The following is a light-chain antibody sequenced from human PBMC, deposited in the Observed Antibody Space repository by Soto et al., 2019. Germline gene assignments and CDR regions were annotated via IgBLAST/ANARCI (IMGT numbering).Light chain of an antibody. CDR3: QQYGRSPDLFT. CDR1: QSVSSSF. J-gene: IGKJ3*01. CDR2: GAS. V-gene: IGKV3-20*01. Sequence: ENVLTQSPGTLSLSPGDRATLSCRASQSVSSSFFAWYQQKHGQAPRLLIYGASNRASGIPDRFSGSGSGTDLELTITRREPGDFAVYYCQQYGRSPDLFTFGPGTKVEIK.